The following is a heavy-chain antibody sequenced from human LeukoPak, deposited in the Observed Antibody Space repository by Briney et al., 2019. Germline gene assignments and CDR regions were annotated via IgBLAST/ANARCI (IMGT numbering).Heavy chain of an antibody. Sequence: ASVKVSCKASVYTFTGYYMHWVRQAPGQGLEWMGWINPNTGATNYPQKFQGRVTMTRDTSISTAYMELISLKSDDTAVYYCARIYSSAWFPDYWGQGTLVTVSS. J-gene: IGHJ4*02. V-gene: IGHV1-2*02. CDR2: INPNTGAT. D-gene: IGHD6-19*01. CDR1: VYTFTGYY. CDR3: ARIYSSAWFPDY.